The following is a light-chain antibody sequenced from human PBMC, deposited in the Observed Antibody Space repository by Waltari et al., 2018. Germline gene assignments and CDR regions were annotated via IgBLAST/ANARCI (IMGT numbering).Light chain of an antibody. V-gene: IGLV2-14*03. J-gene: IGLJ3*02. Sequence: QSALTQPASVSGSPGQSITISCTGTASDVAFYNYVSWYQQHPGKAPKVIIYDVSERPSGVSNRFSGSKPGNSAFLTISGLQAEDEADYYCNSYTGSSSWVFGGGTKLTV. CDR2: DVS. CDR3: NSYTGSSSWV. CDR1: ASDVAFYNY.